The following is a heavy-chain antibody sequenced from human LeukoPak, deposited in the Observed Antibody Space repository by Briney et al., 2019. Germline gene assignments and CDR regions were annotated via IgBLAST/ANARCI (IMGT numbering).Heavy chain of an antibody. D-gene: IGHD3-22*01. V-gene: IGHV1-2*02. CDR2: INPNSGGT. CDR3: ARDFITGDNFDY. CDR1: GYTFTGYY. Sequence: ASVKVSCKASGYTFTGYYMHWVRQAPGQGLEWMGWINPNSGGTNYAQKFQGRVTMTRDTPISTAYMELSRLRSDDTAVYYCARDFITGDNFDYWGQGTLVTVSS. J-gene: IGHJ4*02.